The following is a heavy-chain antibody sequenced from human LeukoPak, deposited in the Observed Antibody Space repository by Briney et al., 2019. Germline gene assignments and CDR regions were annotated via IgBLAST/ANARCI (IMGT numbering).Heavy chain of an antibody. CDR3: ARVWVYSSGWYAFDY. D-gene: IGHD6-19*01. J-gene: IGHJ4*02. CDR1: GGSISSYY. Sequence: SETLSLTCTVSGGSISSYYWSWIRQPAGKGLEWIGRIYTSGSTNYNPSLKSRVTISVDKSKNQFSLKLSSVTAADTAVYYCARVWVYSSGWYAFDYWGQGTLVTVSS. V-gene: IGHV4-4*07. CDR2: IYTSGST.